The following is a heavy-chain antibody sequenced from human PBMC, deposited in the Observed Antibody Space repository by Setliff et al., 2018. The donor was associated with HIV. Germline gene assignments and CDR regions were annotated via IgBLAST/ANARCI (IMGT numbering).Heavy chain of an antibody. CDR3: ARGALLAVFDFDH. V-gene: IGHV1-24*01. Sequence: ASVKVSCKVYGYTLSELSIHWVRQAPGKGLEWMGYFDPQDGETVYAQKFQGRVTLTEDTSANTAYMELSSLRSDDTAVYFCARGALLAVFDFDHWGHGTLVTVSS. J-gene: IGHJ4*01. D-gene: IGHD3-10*01. CDR1: GYTLSELS. CDR2: FDPQDGET.